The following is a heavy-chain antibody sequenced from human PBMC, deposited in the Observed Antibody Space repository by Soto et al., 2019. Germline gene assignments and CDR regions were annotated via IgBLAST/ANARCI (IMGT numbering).Heavy chain of an antibody. J-gene: IGHJ5*02. V-gene: IGHV3-30-3*01. D-gene: IGHD6-19*01. Sequence: QVQLVESGGGVVQPGRSLRLSCAASGFTFSSYAMHWVRQAPGKGLEWVAVISYDGSNKYYADSVKGRFIISRDNSKNTLYLQMNSLRAEDTAVYYGARDGSGWYAFYGWFDPWGQGTLVTVSS. CDR3: ARDGSGWYAFYGWFDP. CDR2: ISYDGSNK. CDR1: GFTFSSYA.